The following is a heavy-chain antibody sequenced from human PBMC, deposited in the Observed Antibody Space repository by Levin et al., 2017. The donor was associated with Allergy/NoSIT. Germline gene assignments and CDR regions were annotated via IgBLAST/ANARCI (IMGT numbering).Heavy chain of an antibody. D-gene: IGHD5-18*01. J-gene: IGHJ4*02. V-gene: IGHV5-51*01. CDR3: ARHVSADSYGSVTFDY. CDR1: GYSFTNYW. Sequence: GESLKISCQGSGYSFTNYWIGWVRQMPGKGLEWMGIIYPGDSDTRYSPSFQGQVTFSADKSISTAYLQWSSLKASDTAMYYCARHVSADSYGSVTFDYWGQGTLVTVSS. CDR2: IYPGDSDT.